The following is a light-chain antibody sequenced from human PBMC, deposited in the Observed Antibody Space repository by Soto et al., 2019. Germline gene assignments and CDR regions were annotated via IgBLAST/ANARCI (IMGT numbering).Light chain of an antibody. CDR3: KQYNDYWT. Sequence: DIVMTQSPATLSMSPGDRATLSCRASQSLSSSSLAWYQQKPGQAPRLLISGASSRAADIQDRFSGSGSGTEFTLTIRSLQPDDFATYYCKQYNDYWTCGQGTKVDIK. V-gene: IGKV3-20*01. J-gene: IGKJ1*01. CDR1: QSLSSSS. CDR2: GAS.